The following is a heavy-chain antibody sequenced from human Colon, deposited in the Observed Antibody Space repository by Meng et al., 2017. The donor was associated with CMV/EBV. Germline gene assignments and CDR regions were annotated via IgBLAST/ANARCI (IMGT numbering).Heavy chain of an antibody. D-gene: IGHD3-10*01. V-gene: IGHV4-61*08. Sequence: VQLQESGPGLVKPSETLSLTCIVSGVSVTSGAYHWSWIRQSPGKGLEWIGYIYDTGITIYNPSLKSRVTIFLETSKNQFSLKLSSVTAADTAVYYCARGLYGSGRHQIDYWGQGTLVTVSS. CDR2: IYDTGIT. J-gene: IGHJ4*02. CDR3: ARGLYGSGRHQIDY. CDR1: GVSVTSGAYH.